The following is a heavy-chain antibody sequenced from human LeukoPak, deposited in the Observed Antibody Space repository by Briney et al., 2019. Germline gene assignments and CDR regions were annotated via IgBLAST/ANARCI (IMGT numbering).Heavy chain of an antibody. Sequence: PGRSLRLSCAASGFTFSSYAMHWVRQATGKGLEWVAVISYDGSNKYYADSVKGRFTISRDNSKNTLYLQMNSLRAEDTAVYYCASGFVVVPAEAFDIWGQGTMVTVSS. V-gene: IGHV3-30*04. CDR2: ISYDGSNK. CDR3: ASGFVVVPAEAFDI. D-gene: IGHD2-2*01. J-gene: IGHJ3*02. CDR1: GFTFSSYA.